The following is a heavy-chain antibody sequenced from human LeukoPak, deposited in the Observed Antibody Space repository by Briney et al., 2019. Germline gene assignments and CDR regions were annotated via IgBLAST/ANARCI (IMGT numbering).Heavy chain of an antibody. CDR2: ISSSSSYT. J-gene: IGHJ4*02. CDR3: ARDEGYCSGGSCYSNY. CDR1: GFTFSDYY. Sequence: GGSLRLSCAASGFTFSDYYMCWIRQAPGKGLEWVSYISSSSSYTNSADSVKGRFTISRDNAKNSLYLQMNSLRAEDTAVYYCARDEGYCSGGSCYSNYWGQGTLVTVSS. V-gene: IGHV3-11*06. D-gene: IGHD2-15*01.